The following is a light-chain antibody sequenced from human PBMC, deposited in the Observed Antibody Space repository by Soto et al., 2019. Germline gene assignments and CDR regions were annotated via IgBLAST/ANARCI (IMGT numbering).Light chain of an antibody. CDR1: SSDVGGYNY. V-gene: IGLV2-14*01. CDR3: NSYTSSSTHYV. Sequence: QSALTQPASVSGSPGQSITISCTGTSSDVGGYNYVSWYQQHPGKAPKLIIFEVSNRPSGVSNRFSGSKSGNTASLTISGLQGDDEADYYCNSYTSSSTHYVFGTGTKVTVL. J-gene: IGLJ1*01. CDR2: EVS.